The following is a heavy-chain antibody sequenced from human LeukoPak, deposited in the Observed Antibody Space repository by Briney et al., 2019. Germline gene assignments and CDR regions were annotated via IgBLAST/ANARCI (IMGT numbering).Heavy chain of an antibody. CDR2: IYPGDSDT. CDR3: ARLLEPAYNYYGMDV. CDR1: GYSFSSYW. D-gene: IGHD1-1*01. V-gene: IGHV5-51*01. Sequence: GESLKISCKGSGYSFSSYWIGWVRQMPGKGLEWMGIIYPGDSDTRYSPSFQGQVTISADKSISTAYLQWSSLKASDTAMYYWARLLEPAYNYYGMDVWGKGTTVTVPS. J-gene: IGHJ6*04.